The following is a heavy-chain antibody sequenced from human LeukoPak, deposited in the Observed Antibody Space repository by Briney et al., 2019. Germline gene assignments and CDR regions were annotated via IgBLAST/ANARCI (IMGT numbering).Heavy chain of an antibody. D-gene: IGHD3-22*01. CDR3: ARFRYYYDSSGYSYYSYYGMDV. J-gene: IGHJ6*02. CDR1: GYTFTSYD. Sequence: ASVKVSCKASGYTFTSYDINWVRQATGQGREWMGWMNPNSGNTGYAQKFQGRVTMTRNTSISTAYMELSSLRSEATAVYYCARFRYYYDSSGYSYYSYYGMDVWGQGTTVTVSS. V-gene: IGHV1-8*01. CDR2: MNPNSGNT.